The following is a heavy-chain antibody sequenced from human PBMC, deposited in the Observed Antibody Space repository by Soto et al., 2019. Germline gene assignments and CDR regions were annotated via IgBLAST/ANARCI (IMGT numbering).Heavy chain of an antibody. CDR1: GYTLTIYS. D-gene: IGHD2-15*01. CDR2: INPSGDNI. Sequence: QVQLVQSGAEVKKPGASVRVSCKASGYTLTIYSMHWVRQAPGQGLEWMGIINPSGDNIRYAQNFQGRVTMTRDTSTSTVYLELSSLRSEDTAIYYCARDPQGYCSGGRCYHFDYWGQGTLVTVSS. J-gene: IGHJ4*02. V-gene: IGHV1-46*01. CDR3: ARDPQGYCSGGRCYHFDY.